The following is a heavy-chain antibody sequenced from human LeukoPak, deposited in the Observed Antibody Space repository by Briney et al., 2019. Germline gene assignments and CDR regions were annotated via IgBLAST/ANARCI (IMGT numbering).Heavy chain of an antibody. J-gene: IGHJ4*02. D-gene: IGHD2-21*02. CDR1: GYTFTGYY. V-gene: IGHV1-2*02. CDR3: ARDAVTAQYFDY. CDR2: INPNSGGT. Sequence: ASVKVSCKASGYTFTGYYMHWVRQAPGQGLEWMGWINPNSGGTNYAQKFQSRVTMTRDTSISTAYMELSRLRSDDTAVYYCARDAVTAQYFDYWGQGTLVTVSS.